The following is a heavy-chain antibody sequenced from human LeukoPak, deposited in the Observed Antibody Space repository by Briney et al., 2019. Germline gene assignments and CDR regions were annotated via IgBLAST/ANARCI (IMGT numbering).Heavy chain of an antibody. CDR2: IYYSGST. CDR3: ARSGFRDGAAEVA. J-gene: IGHJ5*02. V-gene: IGHV4-59*01. D-gene: IGHD3-22*01. CDR1: GGSISSYY. Sequence: SETLSLTCTVSGGSISSYYWSWIRQPPGKGLEWIGYIYYSGSTNYNPSLKSRVTISVDTSKNQFSLKLSSVTAADTAVYYCARSGFRDGAAEVAWGQGTLVTVSS.